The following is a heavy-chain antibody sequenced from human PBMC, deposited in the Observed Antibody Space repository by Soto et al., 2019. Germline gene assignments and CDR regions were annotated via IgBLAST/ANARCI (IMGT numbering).Heavy chain of an antibody. D-gene: IGHD3-9*01. Sequence: QLQLQESGSGLVKPSQTLSLTCAVSGGSISSGGYSWSWIRQPPGKGLEWIGYIYRSGSTYYNPSLNSRVTISVHRSKNQFSLNLSSVTAADTAVYYCARGRNYDILTGNPGEFDYWGQGTLVTVAS. CDR1: GGSISSGGYS. V-gene: IGHV4-30-2*01. J-gene: IGHJ4*02. CDR2: IYRSGST. CDR3: ARGRNYDILTGNPGEFDY.